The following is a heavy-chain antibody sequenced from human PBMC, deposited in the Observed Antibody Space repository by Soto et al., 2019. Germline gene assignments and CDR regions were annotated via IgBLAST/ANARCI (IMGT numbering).Heavy chain of an antibody. Sequence: GGSLRLSCAASGFTFSDYYMSWIRQAPGKGLEWVSYISSSGSTIYYADSVKGRFTISRDKAKNSLYLQMNSLRAEDTAVYYCASMLLRYFDWLPDHDAFDIWGQGTMVTVSS. CDR3: ASMLLRYFDWLPDHDAFDI. V-gene: IGHV3-11*01. CDR1: GFTFSDYY. CDR2: ISSSGSTI. D-gene: IGHD3-9*01. J-gene: IGHJ3*02.